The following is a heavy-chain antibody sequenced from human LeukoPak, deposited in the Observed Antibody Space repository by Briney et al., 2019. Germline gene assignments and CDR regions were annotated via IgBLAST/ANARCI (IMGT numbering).Heavy chain of an antibody. CDR1: GFTFSSYA. J-gene: IGHJ3*02. CDR3: ARDQGSSAYLGAFDI. Sequence: SGGSLRLSCAASGFTFSSYAMSWVRQAPGKGLEWVSVIYTVGSTYYADSVKGRFTISRDNSKNTLYLQMNSLRAEDTALYYCARDQGSSAYLGAFDIWGQGTMVTVSS. V-gene: IGHV3-53*01. CDR2: IYTVGST. D-gene: IGHD3-22*01.